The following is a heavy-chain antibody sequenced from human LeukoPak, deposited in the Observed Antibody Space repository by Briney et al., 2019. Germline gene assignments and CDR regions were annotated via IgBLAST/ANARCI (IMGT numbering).Heavy chain of an antibody. J-gene: IGHJ5*02. CDR3: TKDPNGDYVGAFDP. CDR1: GFTFSSFA. V-gene: IGHV3-23*01. Sequence: GGSLRLSCAASGFTFSSFAMTWVRQAPGKGLEWVSSITGGHYPTYNTDSVKGRFTISRDNSKNTLYLQMNSLRADDTAVYYCTKDPNGDYVGAFDPWGQGILVTVSS. CDR2: ITGGHYPT. D-gene: IGHD4-17*01.